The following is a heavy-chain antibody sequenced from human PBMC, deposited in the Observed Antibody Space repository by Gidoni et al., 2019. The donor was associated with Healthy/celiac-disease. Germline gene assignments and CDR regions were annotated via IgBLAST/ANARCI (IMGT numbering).Heavy chain of an antibody. CDR2: IYYSGST. D-gene: IGHD5-12*01. CDR1: GGSISSSSYY. Sequence: QLQLQESGPGLVKPSETLSLTCTVSGGSISSSSYYWGWIRQPPGKGLEWIGSIYYSGSTYYNPSLKSRVTISVDTSKNQFSLKLSSVTAADTAVYYCARRPKLSPDGYNYEYYFDYWGQGTLVTVSS. V-gene: IGHV4-39*01. CDR3: ARRPKLSPDGYNYEYYFDY. J-gene: IGHJ4*02.